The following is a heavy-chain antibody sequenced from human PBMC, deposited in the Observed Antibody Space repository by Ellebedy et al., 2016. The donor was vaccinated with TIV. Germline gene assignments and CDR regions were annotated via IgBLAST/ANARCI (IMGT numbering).Heavy chain of an antibody. Sequence: GESLKISCAASGFTFSTYDMNWARQAPGKGLEWVAHISSSGATIYYADSVKGRFTISRDDAMSSLFLQMNSLSAEDTAVYYCARSGELDSWGQGTLVTVSS. CDR3: ARSGELDS. CDR1: GFTFSTYD. D-gene: IGHD1-26*01. J-gene: IGHJ4*02. V-gene: IGHV3-48*03. CDR2: ISSSGATI.